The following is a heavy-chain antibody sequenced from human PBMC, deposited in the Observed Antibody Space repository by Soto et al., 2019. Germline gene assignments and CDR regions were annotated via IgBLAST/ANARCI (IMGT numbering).Heavy chain of an antibody. CDR3: ARVSGGSCCWFDP. CDR1: GRTFSSSA. Sequence: ASMKVSCKASGRTFSSSAISWVRQAPGQGLEWLGWINAGNGNTKYSQKFQGRVTITRDTSASTAYMELSSLRSEDTAVYYCARVSGGSCCWFDPWGQGTLVTVSS. D-gene: IGHD2-15*01. CDR2: INAGNGNT. J-gene: IGHJ5*02. V-gene: IGHV1-3*01.